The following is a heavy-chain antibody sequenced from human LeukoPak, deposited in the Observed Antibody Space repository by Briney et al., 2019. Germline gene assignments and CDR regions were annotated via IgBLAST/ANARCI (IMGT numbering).Heavy chain of an antibody. CDR2: IWYDGSNK. D-gene: IGHD5-24*01. CDR3: ANQQGGYNSPFDY. V-gene: IGHV3-33*06. Sequence: GGSLRLSCAASGFTLSSYGMHWVRQAPGKGLEWVAVIWYDGSNKYYADSVKGRFTIFRDNSKNTLYLQMNSLRAEDTAVYYCANQQGGYNSPFDYWGQGTLVTVSS. J-gene: IGHJ4*02. CDR1: GFTLSSYG.